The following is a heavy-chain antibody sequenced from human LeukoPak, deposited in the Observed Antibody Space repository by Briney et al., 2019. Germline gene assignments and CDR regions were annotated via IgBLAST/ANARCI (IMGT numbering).Heavy chain of an antibody. CDR3: AREGGFGYDDALDT. Sequence: GGSLRLSCTASGFTFSTYEMNWVRQAPGKGLEWISYISGSGSSIFYADSLQGRFTVSRDNAKNSVYLQMNSLRAEDTAVYYCAREGGFGYDDALDTWGHGTTVTVSS. CDR2: ISGSGSSI. CDR1: GFTFSTYE. D-gene: IGHD3-16*02. V-gene: IGHV3-48*03. J-gene: IGHJ3*02.